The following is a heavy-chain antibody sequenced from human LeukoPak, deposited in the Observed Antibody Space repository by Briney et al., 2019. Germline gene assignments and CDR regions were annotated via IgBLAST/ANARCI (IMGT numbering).Heavy chain of an antibody. D-gene: IGHD5-24*01. V-gene: IGHV3-74*01. CDR2: INSDGTST. Sequence: GGSLRLTCAASGFPFSRDWMHWVRQAPGKGLVWVSRINSDGTSTIYADSVKGRFTISRDNAKNTLYLQMNSLRAEDTAVYYCARMASGVTGYWGQGTLVTVSS. CDR1: GFPFSRDW. J-gene: IGHJ4*02. CDR3: ARMASGVTGY.